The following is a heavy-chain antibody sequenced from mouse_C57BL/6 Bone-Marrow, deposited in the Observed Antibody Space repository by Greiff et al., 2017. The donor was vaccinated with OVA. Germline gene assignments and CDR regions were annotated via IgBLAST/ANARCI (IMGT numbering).Heavy chain of an antibody. Sequence: EVHLVESGEGLVKPGGSLKLSCAASGFTFSSYAMSWVRQTPEKRLEWVAYISSGGDYIYYADTVKGRVTISRDNARNTLYLQMSSLKSEDTAMYYCTRDRITTVVATEYFDVWGTGTTVTVSS. D-gene: IGHD1-1*01. CDR1: GFTFSSYA. V-gene: IGHV5-9-1*02. CDR2: ISSGGDYI. J-gene: IGHJ1*03. CDR3: TRDRITTVVATEYFDV.